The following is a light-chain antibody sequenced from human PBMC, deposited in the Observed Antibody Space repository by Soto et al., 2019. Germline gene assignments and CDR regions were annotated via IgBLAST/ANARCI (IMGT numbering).Light chain of an antibody. V-gene: IGKV3-20*01. CDR1: QRVSSSS. J-gene: IGKJ3*01. CDR2: GAS. CDR3: QQYGSSPFT. Sequence: IVLTQSPGTLSLSPGARATLSCRASQRVSSSSLAWYQQKPGQAPRLLIYGASSRATSIPDRFSGSGSGTDFTITISRLEHEDFAVYYCQQYGSSPFTFGPGTKWDIK.